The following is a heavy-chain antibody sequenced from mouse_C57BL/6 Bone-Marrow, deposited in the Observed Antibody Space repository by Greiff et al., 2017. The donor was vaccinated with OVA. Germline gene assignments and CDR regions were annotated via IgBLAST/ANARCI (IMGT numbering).Heavy chain of an antibody. Sequence: EVKLVESGGGLVKPGGSLKLSCAASGFTFSDYGMHWVRQAPEKGLEWVAYISSGSSTIYYADTVKGRFTISRDNAKNTLFLQMTSLRSEDTAMYYCARSYYYGSSPGWFAYWGQGTLVTVSA. V-gene: IGHV5-17*01. CDR2: ISSGSSTI. D-gene: IGHD1-1*01. CDR3: ARSYYYGSSPGWFAY. CDR1: GFTFSDYG. J-gene: IGHJ3*01.